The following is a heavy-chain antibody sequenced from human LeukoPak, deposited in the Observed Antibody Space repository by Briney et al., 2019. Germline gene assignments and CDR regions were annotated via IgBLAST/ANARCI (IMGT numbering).Heavy chain of an antibody. J-gene: IGHJ4*02. V-gene: IGHV1-18*01. Sequence: ASVNVSCKTSGYTFTRYGISWVRQAPGQGLEGMGWISGYNGNTKYEQKLQGRMTMTTDSSTGTADMELRSLRSDDTAVYYCARVGCSRGDCYSSADYWGQGTLVIVSS. CDR1: GYTFTRYG. CDR3: ARVGCSRGDCYSSADY. CDR2: ISGYNGNT. D-gene: IGHD2-15*01.